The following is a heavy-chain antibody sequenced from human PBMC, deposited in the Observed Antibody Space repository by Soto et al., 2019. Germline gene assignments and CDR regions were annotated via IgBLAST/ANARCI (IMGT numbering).Heavy chain of an antibody. V-gene: IGHV4-39*02. CDR1: GDSISSSTYF. J-gene: IGHJ4*02. CDR2: IYYSGST. Sequence: SETLSLTCTVSGDSISSSTYFWGWVRQPPGKGLEWIGSIYYSGSTYYNPSLKSRVTISVDTSKNHFSLNLSSVTAADTAVYYCATMGTPATGLYYFDYWGQGTLVTVSS. D-gene: IGHD2-15*01. CDR3: ATMGTPATGLYYFDY.